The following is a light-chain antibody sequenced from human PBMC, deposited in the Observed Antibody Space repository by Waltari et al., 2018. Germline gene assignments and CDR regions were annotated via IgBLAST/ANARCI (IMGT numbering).Light chain of an antibody. CDR1: QRVSNN. CDR2: GAS. J-gene: IGKJ4*01. CDR3: QQYNNRPPVT. V-gene: IGKV3-15*01. Sequence: EIVMTQSPATLSVSPGERATLSCRASQRVSNNLAWYQQKPGQGPRLLIYGASTRATGIPDRFSGSGSGTEFTLTISSLQSEDFAVYYCQQYNNRPPVTFGGGTKVEIK.